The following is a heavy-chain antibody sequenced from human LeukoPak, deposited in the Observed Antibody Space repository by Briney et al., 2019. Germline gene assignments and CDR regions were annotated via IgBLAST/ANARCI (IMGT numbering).Heavy chain of an antibody. CDR2: INSDGSST. J-gene: IGHJ2*01. CDR3: AREGATDWYFHL. Sequence: SGGSLRLSCAASGFTFSSYWMHWVRQAPGKGLVWVSRINSDGSSTSYADSVKGRFTISRDNAKNTLYLQMSSLRAEDTAVYYCAREGATDWYFHLWGRGTPVTVSS. D-gene: IGHD5-12*01. CDR1: GFTFSSYW. V-gene: IGHV3-74*01.